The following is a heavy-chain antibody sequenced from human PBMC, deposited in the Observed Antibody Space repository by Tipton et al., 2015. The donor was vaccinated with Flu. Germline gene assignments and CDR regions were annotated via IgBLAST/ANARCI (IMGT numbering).Heavy chain of an antibody. CDR3: ATQEVSYCSGGSCYAYDFDY. V-gene: IGHV4-39*01. CDR1: GGSISSSSYY. Sequence: TLSLTCTVSGGSISSSSYYWCWIRQPPGKGLEWIRSIYYSGSTYYNPSLKSRVTISVDTSKNQFSLTLSSVTAADTAVYYCATQEVSYCSGGSCYAYDFDYWGQGTLVTVSS. J-gene: IGHJ4*02. D-gene: IGHD2-15*01. CDR2: IYYSGST.